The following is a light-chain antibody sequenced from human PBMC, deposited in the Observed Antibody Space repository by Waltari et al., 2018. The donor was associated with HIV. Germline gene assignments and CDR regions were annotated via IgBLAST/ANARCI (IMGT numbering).Light chain of an antibody. CDR2: DVT. CDR1: SSDIGSYNL. CDR3: CSYAGSSIL. Sequence: QSALTQPASVSGSPGQSITISCTGTSSDIGSYNLVSWYQQHPGKAPKLMIYDVTKRPSGVSNHFSGSKSGNTASLTISGLQAEDEADYYCCSYAGSSILFGGGTKLTVL. J-gene: IGLJ2*01. V-gene: IGLV2-23*02.